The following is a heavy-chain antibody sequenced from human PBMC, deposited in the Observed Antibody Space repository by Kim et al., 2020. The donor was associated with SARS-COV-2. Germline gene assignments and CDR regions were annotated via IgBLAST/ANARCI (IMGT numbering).Heavy chain of an antibody. V-gene: IGHV4-31*03. Sequence: SETLSLTCTVSGGSITSDGYFWSWIRQHPGKGLEWIGYIYYTGSTYYNPSLRSRVTILVDTSKTQFSLKLSSVTAAATAVYYGARVSGSGSSTRLDYLGQGTLVSVSS. J-gene: IGHJ4*02. CDR1: GGSITSDGYF. CDR2: IYYTGST. D-gene: IGHD3-10*01. CDR3: ARVSGSGSSTRLDY.